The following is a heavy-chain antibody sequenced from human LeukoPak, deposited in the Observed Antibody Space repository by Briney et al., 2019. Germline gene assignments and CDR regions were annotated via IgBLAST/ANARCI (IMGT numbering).Heavy chain of an antibody. V-gene: IGHV3-23*01. D-gene: IGHD4-17*01. CDR2: MSGSGDNT. Sequence: GGSLRLSCAASGFTFSSYAMSWVRQAPGKGLEWVSGMSGSGDNTYYADSVKGRFTISRDNAKNSLYLQMNSLRAEDTAVYYCARDLTVTTFDYWGQGTLVTVSS. J-gene: IGHJ4*02. CDR1: GFTFSSYA. CDR3: ARDLTVTTFDY.